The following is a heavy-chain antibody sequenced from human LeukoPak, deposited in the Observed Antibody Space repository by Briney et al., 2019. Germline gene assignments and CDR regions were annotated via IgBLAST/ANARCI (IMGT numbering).Heavy chain of an antibody. CDR2: TSAYNGNT. V-gene: IGHV1-18*04. CDR1: GYTFTSYG. D-gene: IGHD3-9*01. CDR3: ARDASVRYFDWLQRYDAFDI. J-gene: IGHJ3*02. Sequence: ASVKVSCKASGYTFTSYGISWVRQAPGQGLEWMGWTSAYNGNTNYAQKLQGRVTMTTDTSTGTAYMELRSLRSDDTAVYYCARDASVRYFDWLQRYDAFDIWGQGTMVTVSS.